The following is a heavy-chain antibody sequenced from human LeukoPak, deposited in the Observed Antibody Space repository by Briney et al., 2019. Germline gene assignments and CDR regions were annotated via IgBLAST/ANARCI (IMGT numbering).Heavy chain of an antibody. D-gene: IGHD2-2*01. J-gene: IGHJ4*02. CDR1: GYTFTSHG. V-gene: IGHV1-18*01. CDR2: ITVNNGYT. Sequence: ASVKVSFKAAGYTFTSHGFIWLRQAPGQGLEWMGWITVNNGYTKYAQELQGRVTMTTDTSTSTAYMELRSLRSDDTAVYYCAKVHCISTNCNHIWTYFDYWGQGTLVTVSS. CDR3: AKVHCISTNCNHIWTYFDY.